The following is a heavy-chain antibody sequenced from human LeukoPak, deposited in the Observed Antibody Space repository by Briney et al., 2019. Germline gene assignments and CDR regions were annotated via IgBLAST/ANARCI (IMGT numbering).Heavy chain of an antibody. CDR1: GGSISSYY. CDR3: ARDWYDSSGFYFDY. J-gene: IGHJ4*02. Sequence: SETLSLTCTVSGGSISSYYWSWIRQPAGKGLEWMGRIYTSGSTNYNPSLKSRVTMSVDTSKNQFSLKLSYVTAADSSVYYCARDWYDSSGFYFDYWGQGTLVTVSS. D-gene: IGHD3-22*01. V-gene: IGHV4-4*07. CDR2: IYTSGST.